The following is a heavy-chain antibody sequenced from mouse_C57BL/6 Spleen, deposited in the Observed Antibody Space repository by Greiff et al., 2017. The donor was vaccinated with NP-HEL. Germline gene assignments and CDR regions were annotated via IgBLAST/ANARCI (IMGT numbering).Heavy chain of an antibody. Sequence: VQLQQSGAELVRPGASVKLSCTASGFNIKDDYMHWVKQRPEQGLEWIGWIDPENGDTEYASKFQGKATITADTSSNTAYLQLSSLTSEDTAVYYCTKGSSGYFAYWGQGTLVTVSA. CDR1: GFNIKDDY. J-gene: IGHJ3*01. CDR3: TKGSSGYFAY. CDR2: IDPENGDT. D-gene: IGHD3-2*02. V-gene: IGHV14-4*01.